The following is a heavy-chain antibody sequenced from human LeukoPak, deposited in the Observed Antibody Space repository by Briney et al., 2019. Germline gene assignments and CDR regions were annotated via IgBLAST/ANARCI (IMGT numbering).Heavy chain of an antibody. CDR3: TTVIATMV. Sequence: GGSLRLSCAASGFTFSGSTMHWVRQASGKGLEWVGRIRSKANSYATAYAASVKGRFTISRDDSKNTAYLQMNSLKTEDTAVYYCTTVIATMVWGQGTLVTVSS. CDR2: IRSKANSYAT. CDR1: GFTFSGST. J-gene: IGHJ4*02. D-gene: IGHD2-21*01. V-gene: IGHV3-73*01.